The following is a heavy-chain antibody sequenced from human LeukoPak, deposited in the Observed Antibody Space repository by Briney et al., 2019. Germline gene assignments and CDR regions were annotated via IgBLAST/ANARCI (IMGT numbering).Heavy chain of an antibody. CDR2: IYYSGST. D-gene: IGHD6-13*01. CDR3: ARHGIAAAYFDY. J-gene: IGHJ4*02. V-gene: IGHV4-39*07. CDR1: GGSISSYY. Sequence: IPSETLSLTCTVSGGSISSYYWGWIRQPPGKGLEWIGSIYYSGSTYYNPSLKSRVTISVDTSKNQFSLKLSSVTAADTAVYYCARHGIAAAYFDYWGQGTLVTVSS.